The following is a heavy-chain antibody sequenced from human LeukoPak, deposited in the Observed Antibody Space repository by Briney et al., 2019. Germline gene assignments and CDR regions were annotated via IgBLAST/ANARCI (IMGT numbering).Heavy chain of an antibody. D-gene: IGHD2-15*01. CDR2: IKQDGSEK. V-gene: IGHV3-7*01. Sequence: GALRLSCAVSGFTFSSYWMSWFRQAPGKGLEWVANIKQDGSEKLYVESVKGRFTISRDNAKNSLYLQMNSLRAEDTAVYYCARLVVVVVAAIIGLGPDYWGQGTLVTVSS. CDR3: ARLVVVVVAAIIGLGPDY. CDR1: GFTFSSYW. J-gene: IGHJ4*02.